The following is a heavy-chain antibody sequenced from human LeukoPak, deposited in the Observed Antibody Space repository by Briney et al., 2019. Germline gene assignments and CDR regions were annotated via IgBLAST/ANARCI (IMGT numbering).Heavy chain of an antibody. Sequence: PGGSLRLSCAASGFPFSSYWMNWVRQAPGKGLEWVANIKEDGSEKYYVDSVKGRFTISRDNPKNSLFVQMNSLRAEDTAVYYCASLVGAYPGNAFDIWGQGTMVTVSS. CDR3: ASLVGAYPGNAFDI. D-gene: IGHD1-26*01. CDR2: IKEDGSEK. V-gene: IGHV3-7*01. J-gene: IGHJ3*02. CDR1: GFPFSSYW.